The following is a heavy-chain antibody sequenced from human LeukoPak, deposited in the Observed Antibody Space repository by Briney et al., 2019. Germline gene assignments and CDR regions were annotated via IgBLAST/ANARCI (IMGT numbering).Heavy chain of an antibody. CDR1: GGSITSNSYY. D-gene: IGHD2-2*01. CDR3: ARERREQLLPPYTRSVTYFDY. V-gene: IGHV4-39*07. Sequence: SETLSLTCTVSGGSITSNSYYWGWIRQPPGKGLEWIGSSTYSGITYYNPSLKRRVTISIDTSKNQFSLKLSSVTAADTAVYYCARERREQLLPPYTRSVTYFDYWGQGTLVTVSS. J-gene: IGHJ4*02. CDR2: STYSGIT.